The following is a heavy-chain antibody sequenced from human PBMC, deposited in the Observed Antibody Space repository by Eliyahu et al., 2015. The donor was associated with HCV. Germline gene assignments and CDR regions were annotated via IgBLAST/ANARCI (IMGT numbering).Heavy chain of an antibody. Sequence: KAYGGTTEYAASVKGRFTISRDDSKSIAYLQMNSLKTEDTAVYYCTXFYGDYVWFDPWGQGTLVTVSS. CDR3: TXFYGDYVWFDP. D-gene: IGHD4-17*01. CDR2: KAYGGTT. J-gene: IGHJ5*02. V-gene: IGHV3-49*02.